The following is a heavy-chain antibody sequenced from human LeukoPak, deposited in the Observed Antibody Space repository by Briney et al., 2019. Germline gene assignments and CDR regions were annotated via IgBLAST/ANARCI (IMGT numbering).Heavy chain of an antibody. CDR2: IGDTGRAK. Sequence: GGSLRLSCAASGFTFSRHGMHWVRQAPGKGLEWVAVIGDTGRAKYYADSVEGRFTASRDNSKNTLYQEMNSLRYDDTALYYCAREAAWGNWYFDLWGRGTLVTVSS. J-gene: IGHJ2*01. V-gene: IGHV3-30*03. CDR1: GFTFSRHG. D-gene: IGHD3-16*01. CDR3: AREAAWGNWYFDL.